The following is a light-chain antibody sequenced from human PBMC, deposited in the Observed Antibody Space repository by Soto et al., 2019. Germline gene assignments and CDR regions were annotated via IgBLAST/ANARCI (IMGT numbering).Light chain of an antibody. J-gene: IGKJ1*01. CDR3: QQYLVTPWT. V-gene: IGKV3-20*01. CDR1: QSVTGNY. Sequence: ILVTQSQENMSLSPGDGATLSCSASQSVTGNYLAWYQQTPGPAPRPLVPGASNRATGIPDRFSGSGSGTDFTLTIVRLGPDAFAVQCGQQYLVTPWTFGPVSIV. CDR2: GAS.